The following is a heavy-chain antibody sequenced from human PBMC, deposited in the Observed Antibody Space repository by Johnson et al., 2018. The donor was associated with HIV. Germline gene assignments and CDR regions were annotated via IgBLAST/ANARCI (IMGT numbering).Heavy chain of an antibody. CDR1: GFTFSSYA. V-gene: IGHV3-30*03. Sequence: QVQLVESGGGVVQPGKSLRLFCAASGFTFSSYAMHWVRQAPGKGLEWVAVVSNDGNNKYYTDSVKGRFTISRDNSRNTLNLQMNNLRAEDTAVYYCARDQRGDIIPTTYDAFDIWGQGTMVTVSS. D-gene: IGHD5-12*01. CDR3: ARDQRGDIIPTTYDAFDI. CDR2: VSNDGNNK. J-gene: IGHJ3*02.